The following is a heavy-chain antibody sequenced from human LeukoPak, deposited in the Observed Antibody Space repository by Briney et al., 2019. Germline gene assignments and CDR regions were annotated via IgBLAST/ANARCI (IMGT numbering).Heavy chain of an antibody. CDR2: ISKSGSYI. Sequence: GRSLRLSCAASGFTFSSYAMHWVRQAPGKGLEWVSSISKSGSYIYYADSVKGRFTISRDNAKNSLSLEMNSLRAEDTAVYYCARRHCDGDCQIDYWGQGTLVTVSS. J-gene: IGHJ4*02. D-gene: IGHD2-21*01. CDR3: ARRHCDGDCQIDY. V-gene: IGHV3-21*01. CDR1: GFTFSSYA.